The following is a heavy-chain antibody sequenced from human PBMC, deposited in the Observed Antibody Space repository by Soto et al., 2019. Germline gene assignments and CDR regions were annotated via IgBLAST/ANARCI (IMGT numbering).Heavy chain of an antibody. V-gene: IGHV3-23*01. Sequence: RRSLRLSCAASGFDFSSYALSWVRQPPVKGLEWVSAIRGSSGNTYYTDSVKGRFTISRDNSKDTLYLQMSSLRAEDTALYFCAKDYRRDRNNFGGLLDYWGQGTLVTVSS. D-gene: IGHD3-16*01. CDR2: IRGSSGNT. CDR3: AKDYRRDRNNFGGLLDY. J-gene: IGHJ4*02. CDR1: GFDFSSYA.